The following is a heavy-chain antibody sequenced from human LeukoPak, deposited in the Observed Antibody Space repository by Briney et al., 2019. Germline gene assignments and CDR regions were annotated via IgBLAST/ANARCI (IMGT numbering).Heavy chain of an antibody. CDR3: ARDLGGAPFDY. Sequence: GGSLRLSCAASGFTLTNSGMHWVRQAPGKGLEWVAVIWDNGITKDYVDSVKGRFTISRDNSKNTLYLQMDSLRTEDTAVYYCARDLGGAPFDYWGQGTLVTVSS. V-gene: IGHV3-33*01. CDR1: GFTLTNSG. D-gene: IGHD3-16*01. CDR2: IWDNGITK. J-gene: IGHJ4*02.